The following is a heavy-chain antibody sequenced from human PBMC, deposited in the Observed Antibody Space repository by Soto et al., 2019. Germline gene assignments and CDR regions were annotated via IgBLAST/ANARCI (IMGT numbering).Heavy chain of an antibody. D-gene: IGHD6-19*01. CDR3: AREGSSGWFGYAFDI. V-gene: IGHV4-59*01. Sequence: PSETLSLTCTVSGGSISSYYWSWIRQPPGKDLEWIGYIYYSGSTNCNPSLKSRVTISVDTSKNQFSLKLSSVTAADTAVYYCAREGSSGWFGYAFDIWGQGTMVTVSS. CDR2: IYYSGST. CDR1: GGSISSYY. J-gene: IGHJ3*02.